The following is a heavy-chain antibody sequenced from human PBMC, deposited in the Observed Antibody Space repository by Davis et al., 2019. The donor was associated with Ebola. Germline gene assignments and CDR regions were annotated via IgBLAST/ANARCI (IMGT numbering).Heavy chain of an antibody. CDR2: IKQDGSEK. CDR3: ATAGQISGWGEFVDY. Sequence: GESLKISCAASGFTFSNFWMNWVRQAPGKGLEWVANIKQDGSEKHYADSVKGRFTISRDNAKNSLYLQMNSLRAEDTAVYYCATAGQISGWGEFVDYWGQGTLVTVSS. D-gene: IGHD6-19*01. V-gene: IGHV3-7*01. J-gene: IGHJ4*02. CDR1: GFTFSNFW.